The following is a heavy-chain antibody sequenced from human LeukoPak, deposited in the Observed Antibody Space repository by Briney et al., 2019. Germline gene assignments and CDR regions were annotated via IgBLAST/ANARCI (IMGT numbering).Heavy chain of an antibody. Sequence: GGSLRLSCAASGFTVSSNYMSWVRQAPGKGLEWVSVIYSGGSTYYADSVKGGFTISRDNSKNTLYLQMNSLRAEDTAVYYCARDHSTAYYYDSSGYFAHYYYGMDVWGQGTTVTVSS. V-gene: IGHV3-66*01. D-gene: IGHD3-22*01. CDR1: GFTVSSNY. CDR3: ARDHSTAYYYDSSGYFAHYYYGMDV. CDR2: IYSGGST. J-gene: IGHJ6*02.